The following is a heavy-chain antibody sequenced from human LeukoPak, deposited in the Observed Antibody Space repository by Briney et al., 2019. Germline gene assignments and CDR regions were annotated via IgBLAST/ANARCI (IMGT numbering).Heavy chain of an antibody. V-gene: IGHV7-4-1*02. D-gene: IGHD6-13*01. Sequence: WASVKVSCKASGYTFTGYAMNWVRQAPGQGLEWMGWINTNTGNPTYAQGFTGRFVISLDTSVSTAYLQISSLKAEDTAVYYCATAAGLHYYYYYMDVWGKGTTVTVSS. CDR1: GYTFTGYA. J-gene: IGHJ6*03. CDR3: ATAAGLHYYYYYMDV. CDR2: INTNTGNP.